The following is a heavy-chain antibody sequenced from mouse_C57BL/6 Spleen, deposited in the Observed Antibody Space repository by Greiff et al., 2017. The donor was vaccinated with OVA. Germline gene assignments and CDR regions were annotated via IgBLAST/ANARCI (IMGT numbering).Heavy chain of an antibody. CDR1: GYTFTSYW. V-gene: IGHV1-61*01. J-gene: IGHJ1*03. CDR3: ARMGTTVVALYWYFDV. Sequence: QVHVKQPGAELVRPGSSVKLSCKASGYTFTSYWMDWVKQRPGQGLEWIGNIYPSDSETHYNQKFKDKATLTVDKSSSTAYMQLSSLTSEDSAVYYCARMGTTVVALYWYFDVWGTGTTVTVSS. D-gene: IGHD1-1*01. CDR2: IYPSDSET.